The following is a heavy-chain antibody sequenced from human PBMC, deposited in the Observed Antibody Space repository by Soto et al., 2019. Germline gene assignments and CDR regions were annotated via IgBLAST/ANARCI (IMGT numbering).Heavy chain of an antibody. D-gene: IGHD3-22*01. CDR3: AKDPYSYESRDAVDI. CDR1: GFTFSNYG. CDR2: ISYNGSNK. V-gene: IGHV3-30*18. J-gene: IGHJ3*02. Sequence: QVQLVESGGGVVQSGRSLRLSCAASGFTFSNYGMHWVRQAPGKGLEWVAIISYNGSNKFYADSVKGRFTISRDNSKNRLYLQLNSLIAEDKAVYYWAKDPYSYESRDAVDIWGQGTKVTVSS.